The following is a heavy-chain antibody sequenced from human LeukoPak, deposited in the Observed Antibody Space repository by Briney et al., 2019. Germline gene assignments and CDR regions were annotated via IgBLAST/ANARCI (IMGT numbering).Heavy chain of an antibody. Sequence: GGSLRLSCAASGFTFSSYWMHWVRQAPGKGLVWVSRINSDGSSTSYADSVKGRFTISRDNSKNTLYLQMNSLRAEDTAVFYCARAPGTILYYGGLDVWGHGTTVTVSS. CDR3: ARAPGTILYYGGLDV. CDR1: GFTFSSYW. V-gene: IGHV3-74*01. J-gene: IGHJ6*02. CDR2: INSDGSST.